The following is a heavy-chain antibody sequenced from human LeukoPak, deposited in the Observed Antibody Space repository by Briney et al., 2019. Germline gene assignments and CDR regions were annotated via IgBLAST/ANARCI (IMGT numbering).Heavy chain of an antibody. CDR3: ARDLGDAFDI. Sequence: SETLSLTCTVSGGSISSFYWSWIRQPPGKGLEWIGYIYYSGSTNYNPSLKSRVTISVDTSKNQFSLKLSSVTAADTAVYYCARDLGDAFDIWGQGTMVTVSS. J-gene: IGHJ3*02. CDR1: GGSISSFY. CDR2: IYYSGST. V-gene: IGHV4-59*01. D-gene: IGHD7-27*01.